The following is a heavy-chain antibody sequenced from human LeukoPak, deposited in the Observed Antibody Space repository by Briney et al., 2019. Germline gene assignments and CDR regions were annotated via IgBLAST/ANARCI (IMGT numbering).Heavy chain of an antibody. V-gene: IGHV1-69*13. CDR3: ARGIGELPFDY. CDR1: GGTFSSYA. J-gene: IGHJ4*02. Sequence: WASVKVSFTASGGTFSSYAISWVRQAPGQGLEWMGGIIPIFGTANYAQKFQGRVTITADESTSTAYMELSSLRSEDTAVYYCARGIGELPFDYWGQGTLVTVSS. D-gene: IGHD1-26*01. CDR2: IIPIFGTA.